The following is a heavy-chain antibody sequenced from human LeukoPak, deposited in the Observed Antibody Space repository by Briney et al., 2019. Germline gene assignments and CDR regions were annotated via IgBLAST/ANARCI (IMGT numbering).Heavy chain of an antibody. J-gene: IGHJ4*02. Sequence: GGSLRLSCAASGFTFSSYSMNWVRQAPGKGLEWVSSISSSSSYIYYADSVKGRFTISRDNAKNSLYLQMNSLRAEDTAVYYCARDSDYYDSSGYPYFDYWGQGTLVTVSS. CDR3: ARDSDYYDSSGYPYFDY. D-gene: IGHD3-22*01. V-gene: IGHV3-21*01. CDR2: ISSSSSYI. CDR1: GFTFSSYS.